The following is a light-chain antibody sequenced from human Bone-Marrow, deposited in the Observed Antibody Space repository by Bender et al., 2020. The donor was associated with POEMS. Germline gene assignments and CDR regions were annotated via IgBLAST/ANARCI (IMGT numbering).Light chain of an antibody. CDR3: CSYAGSSTVV. Sequence: QSALAQPPSVSGSPGQSVTLSCTGTSSDVGSYRLVSWYQQHPDKAPKFLIYDVTKRPSGVSNRFSGFKSGNTASLTISGLQAEDEADYYCCSYAGSSTVVFGGGTKLTVL. V-gene: IGLV2-23*02. CDR2: DVT. J-gene: IGLJ2*01. CDR1: SSDVGSYRL.